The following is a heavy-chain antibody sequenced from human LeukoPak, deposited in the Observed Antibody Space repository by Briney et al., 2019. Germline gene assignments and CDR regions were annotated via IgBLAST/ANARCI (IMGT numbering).Heavy chain of an antibody. CDR2: IYYSGST. D-gene: IGHD3/OR15-3a*01. CDR1: GDSISGYY. CDR3: ARGSFRWTHAFDI. Sequence: SETLSLTCTVSGDSISGYYWSWIRQPPGKGLEWIGNIYYSGSTNYNPSLKSRVSISLDMSKNQFSLRLNSVTAADTAVYYCARGSFRWTHAFDIWGQGTMVTVSS. J-gene: IGHJ3*02. V-gene: IGHV4-59*12.